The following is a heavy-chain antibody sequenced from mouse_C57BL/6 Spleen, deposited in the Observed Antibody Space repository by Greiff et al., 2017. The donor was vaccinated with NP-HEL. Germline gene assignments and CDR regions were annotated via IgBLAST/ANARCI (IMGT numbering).Heavy chain of an antibody. Sequence: VQLKQSGPELVKPGASVQIPCKASGYTFTDYNMDWVKQSHGKSLEWIGDINPNTGGTIYNQKFKGKATLTVDKSSSTAYMELRSLTSEDTAVYYCARSLLRYPAWFAYWGQGTLVTVSA. CDR2: INPNTGGT. D-gene: IGHD1-1*01. V-gene: IGHV1-18*01. CDR1: GYTFTDYN. J-gene: IGHJ3*01. CDR3: ARSLLRYPAWFAY.